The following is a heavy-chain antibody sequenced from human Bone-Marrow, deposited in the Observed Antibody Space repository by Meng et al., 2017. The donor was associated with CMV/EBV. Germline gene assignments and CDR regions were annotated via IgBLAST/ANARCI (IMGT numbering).Heavy chain of an antibody. CDR3: ASGTTVTTFYYYYGMDV. J-gene: IGHJ6*02. V-gene: IGHV1-46*01. D-gene: IGHD4-17*01. CDR1: GYTFTSYY. Sequence: ASVKVSCKASGYTFTSYYMHWVRQAPGQRLEWMGIINPSGGSTSYAQKFQGRVTMTRDTSTSTVYMELSSLRSEDTAVYYCASGTTVTTFYYYYGMDVWGQGTTVTVSS. CDR2: INPSGGST.